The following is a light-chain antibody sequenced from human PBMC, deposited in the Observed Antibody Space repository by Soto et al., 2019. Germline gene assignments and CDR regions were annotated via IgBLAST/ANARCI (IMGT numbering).Light chain of an antibody. CDR1: QSVSSSY. CDR2: GAS. CDR3: QQYGSSPHLT. Sequence: EIVLTQSPGTLYLSPGERATLSCRASQSVSSSYLAWYQQKPGQAPRLLIYGASSRATGIPDRFSGSGSGTDFTLTISRLEPEDFAVYYCQQYGSSPHLTFGGGTKVEIK. J-gene: IGKJ4*01. V-gene: IGKV3-20*01.